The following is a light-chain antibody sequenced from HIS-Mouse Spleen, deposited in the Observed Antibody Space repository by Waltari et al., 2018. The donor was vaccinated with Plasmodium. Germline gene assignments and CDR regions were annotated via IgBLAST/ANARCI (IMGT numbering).Light chain of an antibody. CDR3: QQYGSSPLT. Sequence: EIVLTQSPGTLSSSPGERATLYCRASQSVSSSYLAWYQQKPGQAPRLLIYGASSRATGIPDRFSGSGSGTDFTLTISRLEPEDFAVYYCQQYGSSPLTFGGGTKVEIK. V-gene: IGKV3-20*01. CDR1: QSVSSSY. J-gene: IGKJ4*01. CDR2: GAS.